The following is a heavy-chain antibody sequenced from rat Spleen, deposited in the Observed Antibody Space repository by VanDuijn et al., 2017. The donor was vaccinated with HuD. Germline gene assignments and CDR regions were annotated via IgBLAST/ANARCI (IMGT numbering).Heavy chain of an antibody. CDR1: GFTFSDYN. V-gene: IGHV5-7*01. Sequence: EVQLVESGGGLVQPGRSLKLSCAASGFTFSDYNMAWVRQAPTKGLEWVATLSYDGSSTYYRDSVNGRFTISRDNAKSTLYLQMDSLRSEDTATYYCARHPLYGGVLRDWGQGVMVTVSS. CDR2: LSYDGSST. CDR3: ARHPLYGGVLRD. J-gene: IGHJ2*01. D-gene: IGHD1-11*01.